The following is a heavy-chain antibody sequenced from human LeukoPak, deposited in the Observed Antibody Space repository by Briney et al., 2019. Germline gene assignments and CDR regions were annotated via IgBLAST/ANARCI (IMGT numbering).Heavy chain of an antibody. CDR3: ARDPGVQQGYYYYGMDV. Sequence: PSETLSLTCTVSGGSVSSYYWSWIRQPPGKGLEWIGYICYSGSTNYNPSLKSRVTISVDTSKNQFSLKLSSVTAADTAVYYCARDPGVQQGYYYYGMDVWGQGTTVTVSS. V-gene: IGHV4-59*02. D-gene: IGHD6-13*01. J-gene: IGHJ6*02. CDR2: ICYSGST. CDR1: GGSVSSYY.